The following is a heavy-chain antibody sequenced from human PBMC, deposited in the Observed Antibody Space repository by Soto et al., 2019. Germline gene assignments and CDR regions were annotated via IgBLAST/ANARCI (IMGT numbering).Heavy chain of an antibody. CDR2: IYYSGST. J-gene: IGHJ6*02. Sequence: QVQLQESGPGLVKPSQTLSLTCTVSGGSISSGGYYWSWIRQHPGKGLEWIGYIYYSGSTYYNPSLKSRVTISVDTSKNQFSLKLSSVTAADTAVHYCARDSKTLYYYYGMDVWGQGTTVTVSS. CDR1: GGSISSGGYY. CDR3: ARDSKTLYYYYGMDV. V-gene: IGHV4-31*03.